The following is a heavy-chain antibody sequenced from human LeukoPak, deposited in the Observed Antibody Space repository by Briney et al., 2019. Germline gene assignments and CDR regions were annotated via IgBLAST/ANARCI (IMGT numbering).Heavy chain of an antibody. CDR3: ARTIVALLTTYYMDV. Sequence: GASVKVSCKASGGTFSVYAISWVRQAPGQGLEWMGGVIPIFGTANYAPKFQGRVTITADESTSTAYMELSSLRFEDTAVYYCARTIVALLTTYYMDVWGKGTTVTVSS. J-gene: IGHJ6*03. D-gene: IGHD4/OR15-4a*01. CDR1: GGTFSVYA. V-gene: IGHV1-69*13. CDR2: VIPIFGTA.